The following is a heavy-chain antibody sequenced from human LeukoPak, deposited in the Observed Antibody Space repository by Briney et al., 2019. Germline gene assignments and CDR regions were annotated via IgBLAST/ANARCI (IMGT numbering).Heavy chain of an antibody. CDR2: IYYSGST. J-gene: IGHJ6*02. Sequence: SETLSLTCTVSGASIRSYYWSWIRQPPGKGLEWIGYIYYSGSTNYNPSLKSRVTISVDTSKNQFSLKLNSVTAADTAVYYCARDLSVNYGMDVWGQGTTVTVSS. CDR3: ARDLSVNYGMDV. D-gene: IGHD4-23*01. CDR1: GASIRSYY. V-gene: IGHV4-59*12.